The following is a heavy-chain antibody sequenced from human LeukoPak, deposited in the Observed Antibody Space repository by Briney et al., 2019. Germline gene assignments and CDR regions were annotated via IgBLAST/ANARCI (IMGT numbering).Heavy chain of an antibody. CDR2: ILYDGSSK. CDR1: GFTFSSYG. Sequence: GGSLRLSCAASGFTFSSYGMQWVRQAPGKGLEWVAIILYDGSSKFYPDSLKGRFTISRDNSKNTLYLQMNSLRAEDTAVYYCVKGDIGDWGYYFDHWGQGTRVTVSS. D-gene: IGHD2-21*02. CDR3: VKGDIGDWGYYFDH. V-gene: IGHV3-30*18. J-gene: IGHJ4*02.